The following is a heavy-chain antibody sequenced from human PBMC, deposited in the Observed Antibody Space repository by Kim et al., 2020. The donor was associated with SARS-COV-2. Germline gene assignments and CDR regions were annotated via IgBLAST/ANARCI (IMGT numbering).Heavy chain of an antibody. V-gene: IGHV3-30*18. CDR2: IACDGSTQ. D-gene: IGHD3-3*01. J-gene: IGHJ1*01. CDR3: ANFGN. CDR1: GFTFSSYG. Sequence: GGSLRLSCAASGFTFSSYGMHWVRQAPGKGLEWVSLIACDGSTQYYADSVKDRFTISRDNSKNTLYLQMNSLTAEDTAVYYCANFGNWGQGTLVTVSS.